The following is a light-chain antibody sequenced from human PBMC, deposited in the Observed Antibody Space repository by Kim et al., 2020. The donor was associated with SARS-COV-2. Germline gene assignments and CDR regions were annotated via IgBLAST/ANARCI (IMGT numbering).Light chain of an antibody. CDR1: SSNIESNT. V-gene: IGLV1-44*01. Sequence: GQRVTISCSGSSSNIESNTVNWYQQLPGTAPKLLISSNNQRPSGVPDRFSGSKSGTSASLAISGLQSEDEADYYCAAWDDSLNGYVFGAGTKVTVL. J-gene: IGLJ1*01. CDR3: AAWDDSLNGYV. CDR2: SNN.